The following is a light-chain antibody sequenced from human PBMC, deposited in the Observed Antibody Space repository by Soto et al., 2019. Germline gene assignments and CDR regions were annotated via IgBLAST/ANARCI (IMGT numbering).Light chain of an antibody. Sequence: ETVLTQSPGALSFSPWERATLSCRASQSVSASQLAWYQQKPGQAPRLLIYDAYNRATGIPHRFSGSGSGTDFTLTISSLEPEDSAVYYCQKRHMWPITCGQGTRLEIK. J-gene: IGKJ5*01. CDR1: QSVSASQ. V-gene: IGKV3D-20*02. CDR3: QKRHMWPIT. CDR2: DAY.